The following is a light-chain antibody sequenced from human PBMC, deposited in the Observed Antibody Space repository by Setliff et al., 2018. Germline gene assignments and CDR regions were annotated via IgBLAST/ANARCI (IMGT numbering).Light chain of an antibody. CDR2: DAS. V-gene: IGKV1-13*02. J-gene: IGKJ4*01. CDR1: QGITSG. Sequence: AIQLTQSPASLSASVGDSVTISCRASQGITSGLAWYQQKPGKPPRVLISDASNLEIGVPSRFSGSGSGTDFSLTISSLQPEDYATYYCQQFKIYPLTFGGGTKV. CDR3: QQFKIYPLT.